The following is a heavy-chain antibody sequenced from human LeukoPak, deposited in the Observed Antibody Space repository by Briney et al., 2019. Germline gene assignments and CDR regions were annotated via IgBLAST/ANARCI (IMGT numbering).Heavy chain of an antibody. V-gene: IGHV3-48*01. CDR2: ISSSSSTI. Sequence: SGGSLRLSCAASGFTFSSYSMNWVRQAPGKGLEWVSYISSSSSTIYHADSVKGRFTISRDNAKNSLYLQMNSLRAEDTAVYYCAREPAHSYGLYYFDYWGQGTLVTVSS. J-gene: IGHJ4*02. CDR3: AREPAHSYGLYYFDY. CDR1: GFTFSSYS. D-gene: IGHD5-18*01.